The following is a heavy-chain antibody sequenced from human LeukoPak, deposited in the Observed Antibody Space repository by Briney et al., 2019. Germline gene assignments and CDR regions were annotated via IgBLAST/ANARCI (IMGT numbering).Heavy chain of an antibody. CDR3: ASQGSGYDSPIDY. CDR2: LSGSGTLT. D-gene: IGHD5-12*01. CDR1: GFTFSSYA. J-gene: IGHJ4*02. V-gene: IGHV3-23*01. Sequence: GGSLRLSCAASGFTFSSYAMSWVRQAPGKGLEWVSALSGSGTLTYYADSVKGRFTISRDNARNSVYLEMNSLRVEDTAVYYCASQGSGYDSPIDYWGQGTLVTVSS.